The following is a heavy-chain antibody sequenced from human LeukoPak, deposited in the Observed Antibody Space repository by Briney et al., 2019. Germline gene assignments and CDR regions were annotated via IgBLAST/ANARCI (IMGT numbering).Heavy chain of an antibody. Sequence: GGSLRLSCAGSGFTFTRFWMHWVRQAPGKGLVWVSRINVEGTTTTYADSVEGRFTISRDENTLYLQMNHLSVDDTAVYYCTRGGEEPFDYWGQGTLVTVSS. D-gene: IGHD3-10*01. CDR1: GFTFTRFW. CDR2: INVEGTTT. J-gene: IGHJ4*02. V-gene: IGHV3-74*01. CDR3: TRGGEEPFDY.